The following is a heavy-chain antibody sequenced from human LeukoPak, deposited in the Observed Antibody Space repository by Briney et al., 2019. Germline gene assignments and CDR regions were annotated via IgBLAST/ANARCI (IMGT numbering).Heavy chain of an antibody. CDR3: ARHYYGSGSYAFDI. J-gene: IGHJ3*02. CDR1: GGSISSSSYY. CDR2: IYYSGST. V-gene: IGHV4-39*01. D-gene: IGHD3-10*01. Sequence: SETLSLTCTVSGGSISSSSYYWGWIRQPPGKGLEWIGSIYYSGSTYYNSSLKSRVTISADTSKNQFSLKLSSVTAADTAVYYCARHYYGSGSYAFDIWGQGTMVTVSS.